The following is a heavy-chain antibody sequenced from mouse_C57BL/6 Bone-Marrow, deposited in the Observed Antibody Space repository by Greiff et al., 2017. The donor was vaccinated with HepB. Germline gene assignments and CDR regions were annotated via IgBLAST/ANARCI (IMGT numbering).Heavy chain of an antibody. V-gene: IGHV5-4*01. CDR1: GFTFSSYA. Sequence: EVKLMESGGGLVKPGGSLKLSCAASGFTFSSYAMSWVRQTPEKRLEWVATISDGGSYTYYPDNVKGRFTISRDNAKNNLYLQMSHLKSEDTAMYYCAREGTGRAMDYWGQGTSVTVSS. J-gene: IGHJ4*01. D-gene: IGHD4-1*01. CDR2: ISDGGSYT. CDR3: AREGTGRAMDY.